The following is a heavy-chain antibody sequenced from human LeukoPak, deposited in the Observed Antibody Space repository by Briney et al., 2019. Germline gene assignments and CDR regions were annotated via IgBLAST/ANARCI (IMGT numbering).Heavy chain of an antibody. J-gene: IGHJ4*02. CDR2: INPNSGGT. V-gene: IGHV1-2*02. D-gene: IGHD1-1*01. Sequence: ASVKVSCKASGYTFTGYYMHWVRQAPGQGLEWMGWINPNSGGTNYAQKFQGRVTMTRDTSISTAYIELSRLRSDDTAVYYCAREDGTTTILDREPFDYWGQGTLVTVSS. CDR1: GYTFTGYY. CDR3: AREDGTTTILDREPFDY.